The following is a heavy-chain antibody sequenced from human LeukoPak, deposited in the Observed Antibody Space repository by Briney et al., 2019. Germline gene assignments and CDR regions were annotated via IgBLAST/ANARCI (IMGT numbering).Heavy chain of an antibody. J-gene: IGHJ5*02. CDR2: IYYSGST. Sequence: KPSETLSLTCSVSGGSISSYYWSWIRQPPGKGLEWIGYIYYSGSTNYNPSLKSRVTISVDTSKNQFSLKLSSVTAADTAVYYCARGTYYDFWSGYYTGIWFDPWGQGTLVTVSS. CDR1: GGSISSYY. D-gene: IGHD3-3*01. V-gene: IGHV4-59*01. CDR3: ARGTYYDFWSGYYTGIWFDP.